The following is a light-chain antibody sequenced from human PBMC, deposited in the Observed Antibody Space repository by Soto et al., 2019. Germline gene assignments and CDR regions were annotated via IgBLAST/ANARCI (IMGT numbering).Light chain of an antibody. CDR1: ITDLASYNY. CDR2: EVS. J-gene: IGLJ1*01. CDR3: SSYTSSSTLGV. Sequence: QSALTQTAYESGSPVQSITISCTGPITDLASYNYVSWYQQHPGKAPKLMIYEVSNRPSGVSNRFSGSKSGNTASLTISGLQAEDEADYYCSSYTSSSTLGVFGTGTKVTVL. V-gene: IGLV2-14*01.